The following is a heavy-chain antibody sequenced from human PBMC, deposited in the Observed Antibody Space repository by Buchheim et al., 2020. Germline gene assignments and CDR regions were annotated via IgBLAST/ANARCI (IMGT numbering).Heavy chain of an antibody. CDR2: IHSEGSVT. J-gene: IGHJ4*02. V-gene: IGHV3-74*01. CDR1: GFTFSSFW. CDR3: ARGGSTYVDS. D-gene: IGHD6-13*01. Sequence: EVQLVESGGGLVQPGGSLRLSCAASGFTFSSFWMHWVRHAPGKGLVWVSRIHSEGSVTSYADSVKGRFNISRDNAKDTLYLQMNSLRAEDTAFYYCARGGSTYVDSWGQGTL.